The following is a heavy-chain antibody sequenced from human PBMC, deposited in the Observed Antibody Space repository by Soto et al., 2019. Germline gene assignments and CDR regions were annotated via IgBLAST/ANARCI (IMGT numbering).Heavy chain of an antibody. J-gene: IGHJ4*02. D-gene: IGHD6-19*01. CDR3: AKEGNSGWTMSD. V-gene: IGHV3-48*02. CDR2: ISGKSRSI. Sequence: EVHLVESGGGLVQIGGSLRLSCAGSGFNFGDFSINWVRQGPGKGLEWVSYISGKSRSIYYAESVKGRFTISRDNARNTLSLQMNSLTDEDTAVYYCAKEGNSGWTMSDWGQGTLVTVSS. CDR1: GFNFGDFS.